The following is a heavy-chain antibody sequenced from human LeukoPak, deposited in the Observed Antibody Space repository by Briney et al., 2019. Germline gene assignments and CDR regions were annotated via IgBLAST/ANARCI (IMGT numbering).Heavy chain of an antibody. Sequence: GGSLRLSCAASGFAFSSYAMSWVRQAPGKGLEWVSAISGSGGSTYYADSVKGRFTISRDNSKNTLYLQMNSLRAEDTAVYYCAKCDDYGDYHVSDYWGQGTLVTVSS. J-gene: IGHJ4*02. V-gene: IGHV3-23*01. CDR3: AKCDDYGDYHVSDY. CDR2: ISGSGGST. CDR1: GFAFSSYA. D-gene: IGHD4-17*01.